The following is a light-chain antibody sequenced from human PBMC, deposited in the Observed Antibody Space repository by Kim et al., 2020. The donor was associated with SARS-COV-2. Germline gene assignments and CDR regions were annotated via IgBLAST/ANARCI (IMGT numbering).Light chain of an antibody. CDR1: SLRGYY. CDR2: GKN. Sequence: SSELTQDPAVSVALGQTVRITCQGDSLRGYYASWYQQKPGQAPVLVIYGKNNRPSGIPDRFSGSSSGNTASLTITGAQAEDEADYYCNSRDSTDNHWVFGGGTKVTVL. V-gene: IGLV3-19*01. J-gene: IGLJ3*02. CDR3: NSRDSTDNHWV.